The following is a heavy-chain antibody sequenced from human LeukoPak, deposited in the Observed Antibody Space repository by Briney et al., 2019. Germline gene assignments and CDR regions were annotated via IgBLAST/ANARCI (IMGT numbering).Heavy chain of an antibody. J-gene: IGHJ4*02. D-gene: IGHD2-2*01. CDR2: IYTSGST. Sequence: SQTLSLTCTVSGGSISSGSYYWRWIRQPAGKALEWIGRIYTSGSTNYNPSLKSRVTISVDTSKNQFSLKLSSVTAADTAVYYCARTIVVVPAAHFDYWGQGTLVTVSS. V-gene: IGHV4-61*02. CDR1: GGSISSGSYY. CDR3: ARTIVVVPAAHFDY.